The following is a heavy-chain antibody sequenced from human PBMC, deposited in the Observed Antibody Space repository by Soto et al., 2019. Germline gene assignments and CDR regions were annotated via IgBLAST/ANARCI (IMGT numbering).Heavy chain of an antibody. J-gene: IGHJ4*02. Sequence: QVQLVESGGGVVQPGRSLRLSCAASGFTFSSYGMHWVRQAPGKGLEWVAVIWYDGSNKYYADSVKGRFTISRDNSKNPLYLHMNRLRAEDTAVYYCARADYDILTGYYLECDYWCQGTLVTVSS. CDR1: GFTFSSYG. D-gene: IGHD3-9*01. CDR3: ARADYDILTGYYLECDY. CDR2: IWYDGSNK. V-gene: IGHV3-33*01.